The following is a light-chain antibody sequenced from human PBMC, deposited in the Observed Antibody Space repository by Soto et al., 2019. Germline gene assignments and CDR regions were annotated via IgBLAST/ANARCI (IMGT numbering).Light chain of an antibody. CDR2: LGS. CDR1: QSLLHSNGYNY. CDR3: MQALQTSIT. Sequence: DIVMTQSPLSLPVTPGEPASFSCRSSQSLLHSNGYNYLDWYLQKPGQSPQLLIYLGSNRASGVPDRFSGSGSGTDFTLKISRVEAEDVGVYYCMQALQTSITFGQGTRLEIK. J-gene: IGKJ5*01. V-gene: IGKV2-28*01.